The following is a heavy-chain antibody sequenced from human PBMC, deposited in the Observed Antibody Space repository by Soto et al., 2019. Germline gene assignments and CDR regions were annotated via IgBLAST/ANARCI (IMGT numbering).Heavy chain of an antibody. D-gene: IGHD1-26*01. J-gene: IGHJ4*02. CDR1: GGSIRSDY. V-gene: IGHV4-59*01. CDR3: GRVIVGPTFPYIDY. Sequence: SETLSLTCTVSGGSIRSDYWNWIRQSPGKGLEWIGYIYYSGRTSYNPSLESRVTLSMDTSKNQFSLNLTSVTAADTAMYYCGRVIVGPTFPYIDYWGQGALVTVS. CDR2: IYYSGRT.